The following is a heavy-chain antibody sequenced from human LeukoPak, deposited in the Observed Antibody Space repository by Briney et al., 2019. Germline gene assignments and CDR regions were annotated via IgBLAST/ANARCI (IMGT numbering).Heavy chain of an antibody. V-gene: IGHV3-7*01. CDR2: IKPDGSEK. Sequence: GGSLRLSCAASGFTFSSYWMTWVRQAPGKGLEWVANIKPDGSEKYYVDSVKGRFTISRDNAKSSLYLQMNSLRAEDTAVYYCARDPEDIDYWGQGTLVTVSS. D-gene: IGHD2-15*01. CDR3: ARDPEDIDY. J-gene: IGHJ4*02. CDR1: GFTFSSYW.